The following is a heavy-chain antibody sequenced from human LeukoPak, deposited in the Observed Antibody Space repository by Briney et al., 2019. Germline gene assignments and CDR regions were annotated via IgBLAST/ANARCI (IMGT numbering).Heavy chain of an antibody. V-gene: IGHV4-59*11. CDR2: IYYSGST. Sequence: PSETLSLTCTVSGGSITSHYWSWLRQPPGKGLEWIGYIYYSGSTNYNPSLKSRVTISVDTSKNQFSLNLNSVTAADTAVYYCARTDFDWFLDYWGQGTPVTVSS. J-gene: IGHJ4*02. CDR3: ARTDFDWFLDY. CDR1: GGSITSHY. D-gene: IGHD3-9*01.